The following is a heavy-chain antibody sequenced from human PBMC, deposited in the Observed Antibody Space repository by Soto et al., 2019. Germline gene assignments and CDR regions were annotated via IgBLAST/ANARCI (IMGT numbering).Heavy chain of an antibody. J-gene: IGHJ6*02. CDR2: IYYSGST. CDR1: GGSVSSGSYY. Sequence: PSETLSLTCTVSGGSVSSGSYYWSWIRQPPGKGLEWIGYIYYSGSTNYNPPLKSRVTISVDTSKNQFSLKLSSVTAADTAVYYCARDAHYYYGMDVWGQGTTVTVSS. V-gene: IGHV4-61*01. CDR3: ARDAHYYYGMDV.